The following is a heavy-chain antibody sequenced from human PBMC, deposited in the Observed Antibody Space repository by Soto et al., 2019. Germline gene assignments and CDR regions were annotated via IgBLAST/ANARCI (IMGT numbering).Heavy chain of an antibody. J-gene: IGHJ6*02. CDR3: ARVLRFLEWSPYYYYYGMDV. Sequence: PSETLSITCAVYCGSFSGYYWSWIRQPPGKGLEWIGEINHSGRTNYNPSLKSRVNISVDPSKNQFSLKLSSVTAADTAVYYCARVLRFLEWSPYYYYYGMDVGGQGTTVT. CDR2: INHSGRT. CDR1: CGSFSGYY. V-gene: IGHV4-34*01. D-gene: IGHD3-3*01.